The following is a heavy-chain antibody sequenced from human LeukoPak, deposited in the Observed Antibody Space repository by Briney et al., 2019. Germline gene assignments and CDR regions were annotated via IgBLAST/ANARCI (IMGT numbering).Heavy chain of an antibody. D-gene: IGHD4-17*01. CDR3: ARRDLIYGDWADY. Sequence: GGSLRLSCAASGFTVSSNYMSWVRQAPGKGLEWVSVIYSGGSTYYADSVKGRFTISRDNSKNTLYLQMNSLRAEDTAVYYCARRDLIYGDWADYWGQGTLVTVSS. J-gene: IGHJ4*02. CDR1: GFTVSSNY. CDR2: IYSGGST. V-gene: IGHV3-66*01.